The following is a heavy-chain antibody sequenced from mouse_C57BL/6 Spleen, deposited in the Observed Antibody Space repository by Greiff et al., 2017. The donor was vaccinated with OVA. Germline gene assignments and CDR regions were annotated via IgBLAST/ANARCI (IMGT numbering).Heavy chain of an antibody. V-gene: IGHV1-69*01. Sequence: QVQLQQPGAELVMPGASVKLSCKASGYTFTSYWMHWVKQRPGQGLEWIGEIDPSDSYTNYNQKFKGKSTLTVDKSSSTAYMQLSSLTSEDSAVYYCARMTRGFAYWGQGTLVTVSA. CDR3: ARMTRGFAY. J-gene: IGHJ3*01. CDR2: IDPSDSYT. CDR1: GYTFTSYW.